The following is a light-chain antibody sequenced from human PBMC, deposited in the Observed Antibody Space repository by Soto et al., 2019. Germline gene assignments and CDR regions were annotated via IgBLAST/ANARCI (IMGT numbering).Light chain of an antibody. Sequence: DIQLTQSPSFLSASVGDRVTISCRASQGISDYLAWYQQKPGKAPKLLIYGASTLQSGVPSRFSGSASGTEFTLTIRSLQPEDFATYFCQQFNAYQLTFGGGTKLEIK. CDR2: GAS. CDR1: QGISDY. J-gene: IGKJ4*01. CDR3: QQFNAYQLT. V-gene: IGKV1-9*01.